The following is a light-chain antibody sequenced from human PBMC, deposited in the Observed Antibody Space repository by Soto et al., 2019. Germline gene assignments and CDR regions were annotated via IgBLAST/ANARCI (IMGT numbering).Light chain of an antibody. CDR3: QHYNSYPWT. J-gene: IGKJ1*01. CDR1: QGIGNY. CDR2: KAS. V-gene: IGKV1-5*03. Sequence: DIQMTQSPSSLSASVGARVPITCRASQGIGNYLAWYQHKPGKVPKLLIYKASSLESGVPSRFSGSGSGTEFTLTISSLQPDDFATYYCQHYNSYPWTFGQGTKVDIK.